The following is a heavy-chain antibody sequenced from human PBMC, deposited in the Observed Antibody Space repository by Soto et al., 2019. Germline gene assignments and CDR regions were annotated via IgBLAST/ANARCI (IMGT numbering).Heavy chain of an antibody. CDR3: ARVMPYCSGGSCHSVDY. D-gene: IGHD2-15*01. CDR1: GFTVSTNS. CDR2: IHIGGGT. J-gene: IGHJ4*02. Sequence: EGHLVESGGGLVQPGESLKLSCVVSGFTVSTNSMTWVRQAPGKGLEWVSGIHIGGGTYYADSVDGRITISRDNSENTLYLQINNLRTEDTAVYYCARVMPYCSGGSCHSVDYWGQGTLVNVSS. V-gene: IGHV3-66*01.